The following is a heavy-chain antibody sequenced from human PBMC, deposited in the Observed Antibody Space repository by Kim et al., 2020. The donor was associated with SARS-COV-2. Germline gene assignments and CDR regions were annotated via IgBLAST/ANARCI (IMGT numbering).Heavy chain of an antibody. V-gene: IGHV3-30-3*01. CDR2: ISYDEVSK. Sequence: GGSLRLSCAASGFTFSDYPMHWVRRPPGKGLEWLALISYDEVSKFYADSVRGRFTISRDNSRNTLYLQVNSLRPDDTAVYYCERDAALHRPRPNWALNWFDSWGQGILVTVSS. CDR1: GFTFSDYP. J-gene: IGHJ5*01. D-gene: IGHD6-25*01. CDR3: ERDAALHRPRPNWALNWFDS.